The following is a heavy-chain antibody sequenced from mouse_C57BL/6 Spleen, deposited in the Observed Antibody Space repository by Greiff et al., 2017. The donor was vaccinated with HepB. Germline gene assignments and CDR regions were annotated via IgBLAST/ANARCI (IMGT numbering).Heavy chain of an antibody. J-gene: IGHJ2*01. CDR2: INPSSGYT. Sequence: QVQLKQSGAELARPGASVKMSCKASGYTFTSYTMHWVKQRPGQGLEWIGYINPSSGYTKYNQKFKDKATLTADKSSSTAYMQLSSLTSEDSAVYYCARSNPISDYFDYWGQGTTLTVSS. CDR3: ARSNPISDYFDY. V-gene: IGHV1-4*01. CDR1: GYTFTSYT. D-gene: IGHD1-2*01.